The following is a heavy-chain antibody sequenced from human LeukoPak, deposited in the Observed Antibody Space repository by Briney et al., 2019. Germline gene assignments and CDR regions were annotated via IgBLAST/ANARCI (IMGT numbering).Heavy chain of an antibody. V-gene: IGHV4-34*01. CDR1: GGSISSYY. CDR3: ARHDSSGYYIDY. CDR2: INHSGST. Sequence: SETLSLTCTVSGGSISSYYWSWIRQPPGKGLEWIGEINHSGSTYYNPSLKSRVTISVDTSKNQFSLKLSSVTAADTAVYYCARHDSSGYYIDYWGQGTLVTVSS. D-gene: IGHD3-22*01. J-gene: IGHJ4*02.